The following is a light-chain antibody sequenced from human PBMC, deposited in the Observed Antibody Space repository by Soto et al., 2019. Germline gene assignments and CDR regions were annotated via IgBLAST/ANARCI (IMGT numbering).Light chain of an antibody. V-gene: IGKV1-5*01. Sequence: DIQMTQSPSILSASAGDRVTITCRASQTVSSWLAWYQQKPGKAPKLLIYDASTLQSGVPSRFSGSGYGTEFTLTISSLQPDDFATYYCQHYNSYPFTFGQGTELKIK. CDR1: QTVSSW. J-gene: IGKJ2*01. CDR2: DAS. CDR3: QHYNSYPFT.